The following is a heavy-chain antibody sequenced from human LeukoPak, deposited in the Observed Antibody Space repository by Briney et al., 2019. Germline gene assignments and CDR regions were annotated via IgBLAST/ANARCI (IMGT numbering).Heavy chain of an antibody. V-gene: IGHV4-59*01. CDR3: ASDYGSGGYYFA. J-gene: IGHJ5*02. D-gene: IGHD3-22*01. CDR1: GGSISAYY. CDR2: IHHTGST. Sequence: SETLSRTCTVSGGSISAYYWTWIRQPPGKGLEWIGCIHHTGSTDHNPSLKSRVTISVDTSKNHFSLKLSSVTAADTAVYYCASDYGSGGYYFAWGQGTLVTVSS.